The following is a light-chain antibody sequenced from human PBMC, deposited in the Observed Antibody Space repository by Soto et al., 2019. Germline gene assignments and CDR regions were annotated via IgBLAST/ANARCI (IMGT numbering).Light chain of an antibody. V-gene: IGLV2-14*03. CDR3: SSYTSGTTVI. CDR2: DVS. J-gene: IGLJ2*01. CDR1: SSDVGGYNY. Sequence: QSVLTQPASVSGSPGQSITISCTGTSSDVGGYNYVSWYQQHPGKAPKLIIYDVSHRLSGVSYRLSGSKSGYTASLTISGLQPEDEAYYYCSSYTSGTTVIFGGGTKVTVL.